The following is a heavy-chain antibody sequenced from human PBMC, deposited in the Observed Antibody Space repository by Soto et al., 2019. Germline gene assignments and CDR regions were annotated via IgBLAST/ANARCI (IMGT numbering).Heavy chain of an antibody. J-gene: IGHJ6*02. CDR2: IGSTSSTI. V-gene: IGHV3-48*02. CDR1: SLG. Sequence: SLGMHRISKKKGKVLEWLSYIGSTSSTIYYADSVKGRFTISRDNAKNSLYLQMNSLRDEDTAVYYCVSTVDNRYPHDCSAMEVRGHWTTVPVSS. D-gene: IGHD2-21*01. CDR3: VSTVDNRYPHDCSAMEV.